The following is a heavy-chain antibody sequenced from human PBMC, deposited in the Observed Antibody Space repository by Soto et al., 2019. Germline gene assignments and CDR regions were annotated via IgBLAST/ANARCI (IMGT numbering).Heavy chain of an antibody. CDR1: GGSFSGYY. D-gene: IGHD3-9*01. CDR3: ARGSGRYFAWLLIGGRFDP. Sequence: QVQLQQWGAGLLKPSETLSLTCAVYGGSFSGYYWSWIRQPPGKGLEWIGEINHSGSTNYNPSLKSRVTISVDTSTTQFSLKLSSVTAADTDVYYCARGSGRYFAWLLIGGRFDPWGQGTLVTVSS. CDR2: INHSGST. J-gene: IGHJ5*02. V-gene: IGHV4-34*01.